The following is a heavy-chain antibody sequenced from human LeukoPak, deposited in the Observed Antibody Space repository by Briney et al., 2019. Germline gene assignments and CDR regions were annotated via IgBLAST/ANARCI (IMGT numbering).Heavy chain of an antibody. CDR2: ISSSSSLI. J-gene: IGHJ4*02. V-gene: IGHV3-48*02. CDR3: ARGRPGYLDY. D-gene: IGHD6-6*01. CDR1: GFTFSSHS. Sequence: PGGSLRLSCAASGFTFSSHSMHWVRQAPGKGLEWVSYISSSSSLIYQADSVKGRFTISRDNAKNSLYLQMHSLRDEDTAVYYCARGRPGYLDYWGQGTLVTVSS.